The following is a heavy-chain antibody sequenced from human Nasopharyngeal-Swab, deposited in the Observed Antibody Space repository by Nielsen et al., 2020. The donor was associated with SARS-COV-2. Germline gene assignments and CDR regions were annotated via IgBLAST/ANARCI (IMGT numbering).Heavy chain of an antibody. V-gene: IGHV4-39*01. CDR3: AGGRGGPYDILTGYYAHHYHGMDV. CDR2: IYYSGST. J-gene: IGHJ6*02. CDR1: GGSISSSSYY. Sequence: SETLSLTCTVSGGSISSSSYYWGWIRQPPGKGLEWIGSIYYSGSTYYNPSLKSRLTISVDTSKNQFSLKLSSVTAADTAVYYCAGGRGGPYDILTGYYAHHYHGMDVWGQGTTVTVSS. D-gene: IGHD3-9*01.